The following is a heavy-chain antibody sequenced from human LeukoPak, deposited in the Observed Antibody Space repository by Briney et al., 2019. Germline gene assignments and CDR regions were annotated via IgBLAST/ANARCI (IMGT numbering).Heavy chain of an antibody. Sequence: GGSLRLSCAASGFTVSSNYMSWVRQAPGKGLEWVSVIYSGGSTEYADSMKGRFTISRDNSKNTVYLQMNSLRGEDTAVYYCARDLTTGAPDYFDYWGQGTLVTVSS. D-gene: IGHD1-1*01. CDR3: ARDLTTGAPDYFDY. J-gene: IGHJ4*02. CDR1: GFTVSSNY. V-gene: IGHV3-53*05. CDR2: IYSGGST.